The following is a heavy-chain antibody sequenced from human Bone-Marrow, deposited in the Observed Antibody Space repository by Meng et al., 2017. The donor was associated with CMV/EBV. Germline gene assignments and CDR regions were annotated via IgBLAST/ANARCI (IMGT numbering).Heavy chain of an antibody. CDR1: GFTFSSYS. D-gene: IGHD6-6*01. CDR3: ARDGSRPPFSIAARPNYYYYYGMDV. J-gene: IGHJ6*02. V-gene: IGHV3-21*01. Sequence: GESLKISCAASGFTFSSYSMNWVRQAPGKGLEWVSSISSSSSYIYYADSVKGRFTISRDNAKNSLYLQMNSLRAEDTAVYYCARDGSRPPFSIAARPNYYYYYGMDVWGQGTTVPVSS. CDR2: ISSSSSYI.